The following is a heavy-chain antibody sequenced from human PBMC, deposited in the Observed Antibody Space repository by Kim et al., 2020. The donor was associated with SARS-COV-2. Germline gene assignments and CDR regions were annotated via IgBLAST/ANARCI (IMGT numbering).Heavy chain of an antibody. CDR2: IIPIFGTA. Sequence: SVKVSCKASGGTFSSYAISWVRQAPGQGLEWMGGIIPIFGTANYAQKFQGRVTITADESTSTAYMELSSLRSEDTAVYYCALSGSYDILTGYFGAFDIWGQGTMVTVSS. J-gene: IGHJ3*02. CDR1: GGTFSSYA. CDR3: ALSGSYDILTGYFGAFDI. V-gene: IGHV1-69*13. D-gene: IGHD3-9*01.